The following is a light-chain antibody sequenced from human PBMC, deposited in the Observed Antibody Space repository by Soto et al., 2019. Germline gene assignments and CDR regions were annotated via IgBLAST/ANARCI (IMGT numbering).Light chain of an antibody. J-gene: IGKJ1*01. CDR2: GTS. CDR3: QQYGSSHWT. Sequence: EMVLTQSPGTLSLSPGERATLSCRASQSVSSNYLTWYQQKPGQAPRLLLYGTSSRAAGIPARFSGSGSGTDFTLTISRLEPEDFAVYYCQQYGSSHWTFGQGTKVEIK. V-gene: IGKV3-20*01. CDR1: QSVSSNY.